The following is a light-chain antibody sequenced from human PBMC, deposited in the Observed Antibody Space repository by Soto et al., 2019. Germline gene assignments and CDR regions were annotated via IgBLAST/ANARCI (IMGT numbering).Light chain of an antibody. J-gene: IGLJ2*01. CDR3: GTWDSSLSAHVV. CDR2: ENN. Sequence: QSVLTQPPSVSAAPGQKGTISCSGSSSNVGNNYVSWYQYLPGTAPKLLIYENNKRPSGIPDRFSGSKSGTSATLGITGLLTGDEADYYCGTWDSSLSAHVVFGGGTKLTVL. CDR1: SSNVGNNY. V-gene: IGLV1-51*02.